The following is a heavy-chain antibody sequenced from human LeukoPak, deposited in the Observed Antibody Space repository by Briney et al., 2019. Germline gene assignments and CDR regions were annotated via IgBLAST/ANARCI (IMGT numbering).Heavy chain of an antibody. Sequence: SETLSLTCTVSGGSISSGSYYWSWIRQPAGKGLEWIGRIYTSGSTNYNPSLKSRVTISVDTSKNQFSLKLSSVTAADTAVYYCARDSFNGWFDYWGPGTLVTVSS. D-gene: IGHD2-8*01. V-gene: IGHV4-61*02. CDR3: ARDSFNGWFDY. CDR2: IYTSGST. J-gene: IGHJ4*02. CDR1: GGSISSGSYY.